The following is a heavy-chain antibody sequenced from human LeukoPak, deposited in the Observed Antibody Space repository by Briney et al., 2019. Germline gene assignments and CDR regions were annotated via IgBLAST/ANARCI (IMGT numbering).Heavy chain of an antibody. CDR2: IYDSGST. J-gene: IGHJ4*02. V-gene: IGHV4-39*07. Sequence: PSETLSLTCTVSGGSIRSSYYYWGWIRQPPGKGLEWIGSIYDSGSTYYNPSLKSRVTISVDTSKNQFSLKLSSVTAADTAVYYCVRESYSRYFDYWGQGSLVTVSS. CDR1: GGSIRSSYYY. CDR3: VRESYSRYFDY. D-gene: IGHD4-11*01.